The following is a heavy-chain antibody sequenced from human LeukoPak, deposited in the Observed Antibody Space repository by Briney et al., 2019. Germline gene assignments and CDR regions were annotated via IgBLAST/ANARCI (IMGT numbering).Heavy chain of an antibody. CDR2: INPNSGGT. CDR1: GYTFTGYY. D-gene: IGHD6-19*01. V-gene: IGHV1-2*06. J-gene: IGHJ5*02. CDR3: ARDVSQQWLGWFDP. Sequence: ASVKVSCKASGYTFTGYYMHWVRQAPGQGLEWMGRINPNSGGTNYAQKFQGRVTMTRDTSISTAYMELSRLRSDDTAVYYCARDVSQQWLGWFDPWGQGTLVTVSS.